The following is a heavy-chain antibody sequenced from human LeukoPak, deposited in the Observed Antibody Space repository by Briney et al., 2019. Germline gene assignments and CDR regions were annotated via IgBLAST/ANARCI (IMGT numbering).Heavy chain of an antibody. D-gene: IGHD7-27*01. J-gene: IGHJ4*02. V-gene: IGHV3-74*01. CDR2: INTDGSDT. CDR1: GFKFSNPW. Sequence: PGGSLRLSCAPSGFKFSNPWMHWIRQSPGKGRVWVLRINTDGSDTRHADSVEGRFTISRDNAANTLYLQMNSLRVEDTAMYFCARNNWGIDEWGQGTLVTVSS. CDR3: ARNNWGIDE.